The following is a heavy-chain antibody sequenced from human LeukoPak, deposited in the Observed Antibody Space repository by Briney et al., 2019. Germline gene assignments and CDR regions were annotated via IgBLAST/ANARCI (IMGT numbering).Heavy chain of an antibody. D-gene: IGHD5-12*01. CDR2: ISSSSSYI. J-gene: IGHJ4*02. Sequence: GGSLRLSCAASGFTFDDYDMSWVRQGPGKGLEWVSSISSSSSYIYYADSVKGRFTISRDNAKNSLYLQMNSLRAEDTAVYYCARVSGYGADYWGQGTLVTVSS. V-gene: IGHV3-21*01. CDR1: GFTFDDYD. CDR3: ARVSGYGADY.